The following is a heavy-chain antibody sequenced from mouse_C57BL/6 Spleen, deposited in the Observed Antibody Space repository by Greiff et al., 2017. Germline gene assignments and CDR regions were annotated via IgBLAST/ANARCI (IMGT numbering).Heavy chain of an antibody. D-gene: IGHD1-1*01. CDR2: IDPSDSYT. J-gene: IGHJ3*01. CDR3: AFDLYYYGSRSRRFAY. CDR1: GYTFTSYL. V-gene: IGHV1-69*01. Sequence: QVQLQQPGAELVMPGASVKLSCKASGYTFTSYLMHWVKQRPGQGLEWIGEIDPSDSYTNYNQKFKGKSTLTVDKSSSTAYMQLSSLTSEDSAVYYCAFDLYYYGSRSRRFAYWGQGTLVTVSA.